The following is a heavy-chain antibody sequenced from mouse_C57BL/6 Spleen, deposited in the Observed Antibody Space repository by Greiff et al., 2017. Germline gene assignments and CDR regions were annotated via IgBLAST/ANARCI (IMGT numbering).Heavy chain of an antibody. CDR1: GFTFSSYG. D-gene: IGHD1-1*01. CDR3: ARYYYGSGAWFAY. Sequence: VQGVESGGDLVKPGGSLKLSCAASGFTFSSYGMSWVRQTPDKRLEWVATISSGGSYTYYPDSVKGRFTISRDNAKNTLYLQMSSLKSEDTAMYYCARYYYGSGAWFAYWGQGTLVTVSA. V-gene: IGHV5-6*01. J-gene: IGHJ3*01. CDR2: ISSGGSYT.